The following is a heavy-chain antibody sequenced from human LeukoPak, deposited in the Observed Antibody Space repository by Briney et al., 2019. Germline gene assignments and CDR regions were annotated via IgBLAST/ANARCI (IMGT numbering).Heavy chain of an antibody. Sequence: GGSLRLSCAAPGFIFDNYAIHWVRQAPGKGLEWVSLISGDGGSTFYAGSVRGRFTISRDNTRKSLSLQMSSLRSEDTALYYCARESETSGWYDYWGQGTLVTVSS. CDR1: GFIFDNYA. D-gene: IGHD6-19*01. CDR3: ARESETSGWYDY. J-gene: IGHJ4*02. CDR2: ISGDGGST. V-gene: IGHV3-43*02.